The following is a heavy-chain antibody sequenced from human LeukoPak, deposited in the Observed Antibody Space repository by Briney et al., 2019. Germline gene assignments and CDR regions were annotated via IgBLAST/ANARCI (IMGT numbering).Heavy chain of an antibody. D-gene: IGHD3-22*01. CDR1: GGSISSGGYY. V-gene: IGHV4-31*03. CDR3: ARGGPYYYDSSGYIGFDY. CDR2: IYYSGST. J-gene: IGHJ4*02. Sequence: PSETLSLTCTVSGGSISSGGYYWSRIRQHPGKGLEWIGYIYYSGSTYYNPSLKSRVTISVDTSKNQFSLKLSSVTAADTAVYYCARGGPYYYDSSGYIGFDYWGQGTLVTVSS.